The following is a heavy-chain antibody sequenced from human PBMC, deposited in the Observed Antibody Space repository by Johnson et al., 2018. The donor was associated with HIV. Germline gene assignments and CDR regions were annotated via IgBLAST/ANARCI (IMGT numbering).Heavy chain of an antibody. Sequence: VQLVESGGGVVQPGRSLRLSCAASGFTFSSYWMHWVRQAPGKGLVWVSRINSDGSSTSYADSVKGRFTISRDNAKNTLFLQMNSLRAEDTAVYYCAIVVIRGDAFDLWGQGTMVTVSS. J-gene: IGHJ3*01. CDR1: GFTFSSYW. CDR2: INSDGSST. CDR3: AIVVIRGDAFDL. D-gene: IGHD3-22*01. V-gene: IGHV3-74*02.